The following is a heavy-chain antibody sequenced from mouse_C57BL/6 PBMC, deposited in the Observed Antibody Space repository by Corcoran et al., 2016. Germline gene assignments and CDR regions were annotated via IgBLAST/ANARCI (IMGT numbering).Heavy chain of an antibody. V-gene: IGHV1-18*01. CDR2: INPNNGGT. Sequence: EVQLQQSGPELVKPGASVKIPCKASGYTFTDYNMDWVKQSHGKSLEWIGDINPNNGGTIYNQKFKGKATLTVDKSSSTAYMELRSLTSEDTAVYYCARSYYYGSSYDLFAYWGQGTLVTVSA. CDR1: GYTFTDYN. J-gene: IGHJ3*01. D-gene: IGHD1-1*01. CDR3: ARSYYYGSSYDLFAY.